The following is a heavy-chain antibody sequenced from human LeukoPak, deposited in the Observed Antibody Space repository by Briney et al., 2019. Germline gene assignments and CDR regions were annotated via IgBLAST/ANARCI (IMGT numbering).Heavy chain of an antibody. V-gene: IGHV1-18*01. CDR2: ISAYNGNT. D-gene: IGHD2-15*01. Sequence: ASVKVSCKASGYTFTSYDINWVRQATGQGLEWMGWISAYNGNTNYAQKLQGRVTMTTDTSTSTAYMELRGLRSDDTAVYYCARVGEYCSGGSCYSHYWGQGTLVTVSS. CDR3: ARVGEYCSGGSCYSHY. J-gene: IGHJ4*02. CDR1: GYTFTSYD.